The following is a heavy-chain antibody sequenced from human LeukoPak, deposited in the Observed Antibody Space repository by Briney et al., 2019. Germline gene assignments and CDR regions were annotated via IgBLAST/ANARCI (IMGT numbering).Heavy chain of an antibody. CDR1: GYIFTTYY. V-gene: IGHV1-46*03. CDR3: ARNVDSGLDY. J-gene: IGHJ4*02. Sequence: GASVKVSCKASGYIFTTYYVHWVRQAPEQGLEWMGFINPSGGSTSYAQKFQGRVTMTRVTSTSTVYMELSSLRSDDTAVYYCARNVDSGLDYWGQGSLVTVSS. D-gene: IGHD3-10*01. CDR2: INPSGGST.